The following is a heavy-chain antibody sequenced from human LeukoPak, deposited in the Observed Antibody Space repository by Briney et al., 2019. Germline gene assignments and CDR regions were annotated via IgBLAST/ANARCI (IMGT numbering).Heavy chain of an antibody. CDR2: ISSSSRYI. D-gene: IGHD6-19*01. V-gene: IGHV3-21*01. Sequence: PGGSLRLSCAASGFTFSSYSMNWVRQAPGKGLEWVSSISSSSRYIYYADSVKGRFTISRDNAKNSLYLQMNSRRAEDTAVYYCARVGSSGWYGYYYYYYYMDVWGKGTTVTVSS. J-gene: IGHJ6*03. CDR1: GFTFSSYS. CDR3: ARVGSSGWYGYYYYYYYMDV.